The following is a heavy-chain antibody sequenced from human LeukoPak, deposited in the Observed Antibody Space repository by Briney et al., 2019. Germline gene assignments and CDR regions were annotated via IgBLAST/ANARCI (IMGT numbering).Heavy chain of an antibody. J-gene: IGHJ6*02. CDR2: FDPEDGET. D-gene: IGHD2-2*01. Sequence: ASVKVSCKVSGYTLTELSMHWVRQAPGKGLEWMGGFDPEDGETIYAQKFQGRVTMTEDTSTDTAYMELSSLRSEDTAVYYCARDIVVVPAAMPGYYGMDVWGQGTTVTVSS. V-gene: IGHV1-24*01. CDR1: GYTLTELS. CDR3: ARDIVVVPAAMPGYYGMDV.